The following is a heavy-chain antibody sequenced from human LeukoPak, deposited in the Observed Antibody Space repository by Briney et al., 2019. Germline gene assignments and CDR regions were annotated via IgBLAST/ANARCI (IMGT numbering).Heavy chain of an antibody. V-gene: IGHV3-30*02. CDR1: GFTFSSYG. CDR2: IRYDGSNK. J-gene: IGHJ6*03. D-gene: IGHD3-3*01. Sequence: GGSLRLSCAASGFTFSSYGMHWVRQAPGKGLEWVAFIRYDGSNKYYADSVKGRFTISRDNSKNTLYLQMNSLRAEDTAVYYCARDFWSGYYRPYYYYMDVWGKGTTVTVSS. CDR3: ARDFWSGYYRPYYYYMDV.